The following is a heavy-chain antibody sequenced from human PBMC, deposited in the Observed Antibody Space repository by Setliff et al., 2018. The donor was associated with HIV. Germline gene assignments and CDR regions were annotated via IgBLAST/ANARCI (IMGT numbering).Heavy chain of an antibody. J-gene: IGHJ4*02. Sequence: PGGSLRLSCTASGFNFNHYAMHWVRQVPGKGLEWVSGITWNRAIIAYADSVKGRFTVSRDDAENSLYLQMSSLGPEDMGLYYCAKGRDGDLNHFDYWGQGTRVTV. CDR2: ITWNRAII. D-gene: IGHD4-17*01. V-gene: IGHV3-9*03. CDR1: GFNFNHYA. CDR3: AKGRDGDLNHFDY.